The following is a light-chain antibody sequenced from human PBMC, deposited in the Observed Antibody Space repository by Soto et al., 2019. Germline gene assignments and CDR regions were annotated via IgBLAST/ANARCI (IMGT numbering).Light chain of an antibody. Sequence: SYELTQPPSVSVAPGKTARIPCGGNNIGSKTVHWYQQRPGQAPVLVIYYDSDRPSGIPERFSGSNSGNTATLTISRVEAGDEADYYCQVWAGSSDHYVFGTGTK. V-gene: IGLV3-21*04. CDR1: NIGSKT. J-gene: IGLJ1*01. CDR3: QVWAGSSDHYV. CDR2: YDS.